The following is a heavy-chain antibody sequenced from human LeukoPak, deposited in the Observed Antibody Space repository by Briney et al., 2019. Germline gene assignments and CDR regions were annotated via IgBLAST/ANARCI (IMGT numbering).Heavy chain of an antibody. CDR3: TTGDGSGRYYNAWPSY. CDR1: GFTFSNAW. Sequence: GSLRLSCAASGFTFSNAWMSWVRQAPGKGLEWVGRIKSKTDGGTIDYAAPVKGRFTISRDDSKNTLYLQMNSLKTEDTAVYYCTTGDGSGRYYNAWPSYWGQGTLVTVST. J-gene: IGHJ4*02. CDR2: IKSKTDGGTI. V-gene: IGHV3-15*01. D-gene: IGHD3-10*01.